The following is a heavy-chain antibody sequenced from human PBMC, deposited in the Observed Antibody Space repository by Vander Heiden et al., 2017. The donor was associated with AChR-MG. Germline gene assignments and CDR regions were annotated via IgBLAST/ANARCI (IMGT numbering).Heavy chain of an antibody. CDR1: GFSFSSYA. Sequence: EVQLLESGVGLVQPGGCLRLSCVASGFSFSSYAMSWVRQAPGKGLDWVSFISGSGDTTYYADSVKGRFTISRDSSKNTLFLQMSSLRAEDTAVYYCAKVSPVVGYLDYWGQGALVTVS. J-gene: IGHJ4*02. V-gene: IGHV3-23*01. CDR3: AKVSPVVGYLDY. CDR2: ISGSGDTT. D-gene: IGHD1-26*01.